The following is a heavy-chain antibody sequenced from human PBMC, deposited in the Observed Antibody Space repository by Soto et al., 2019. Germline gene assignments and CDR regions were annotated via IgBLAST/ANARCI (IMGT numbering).Heavy chain of an antibody. J-gene: IGHJ6*02. CDR2: IYYSGST. V-gene: IGHV4-59*01. CDR1: GGSITSYY. CDR3: ARDSTDADETPYYYYGMDV. Sequence: SETLSLTCHVSGGSITSYYWSWIRQPPGKGLEWIGHIYYSGSTNYNPSLKSRVTISVDTSKNQFSLKLSSVTAADTAVYYCARDSTDADETPYYYYGMDVWGQGTTVTVSS. D-gene: IGHD2-15*01.